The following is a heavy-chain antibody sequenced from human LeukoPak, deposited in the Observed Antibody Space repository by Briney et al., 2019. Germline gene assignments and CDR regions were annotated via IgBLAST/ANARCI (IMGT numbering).Heavy chain of an antibody. CDR1: GYTFTSYG. D-gene: IGHD1-26*01. V-gene: IGHV1-18*01. Sequence: GASVKVSCKASGYTFTSYGISWVRQAPGQGLEWMGWISAYNGNTNYAQKLQGRVTMTTDTSTSTAYIELSSLRSEDTAVYYCAITTPAEWDRLMDAFDIWGQGTMVTVSS. J-gene: IGHJ3*02. CDR2: ISAYNGNT. CDR3: AITTPAEWDRLMDAFDI.